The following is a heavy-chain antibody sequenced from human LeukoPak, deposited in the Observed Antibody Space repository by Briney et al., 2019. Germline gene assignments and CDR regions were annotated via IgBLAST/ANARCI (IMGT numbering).Heavy chain of an antibody. V-gene: IGHV3-30*02. J-gene: IGHJ4*02. D-gene: IGHD6-6*01. CDR1: VFTFCSYG. CDR3: ANDISGYSSSPTDFDY. CDR2: IRYDGSNK. Sequence: PGGSLRLSCAASVFTFCSYGMHWVREAPGRGMEWVAFIRYDGSNKYYADSVKGRFTISRDNSKNTLYLQMNSLRAEDTAVYYCANDISGYSSSPTDFDYWGQGTLVTVSS.